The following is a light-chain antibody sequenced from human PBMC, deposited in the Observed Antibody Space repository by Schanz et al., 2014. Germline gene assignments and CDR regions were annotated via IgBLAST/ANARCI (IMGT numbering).Light chain of an antibody. V-gene: IGKV3-20*01. CDR1: QSVTSW. CDR2: GAS. Sequence: EIVLTQSPATLSLSPGERATLSCRASQSVTSWLAWYQQKPGQAPRLLIYGASSRATGIPDRFSGSGSGTDFTLTISRLEPEDFAVYYCQQHGSSLTFGPGTKVDVK. J-gene: IGKJ3*01. CDR3: QQHGSSLT.